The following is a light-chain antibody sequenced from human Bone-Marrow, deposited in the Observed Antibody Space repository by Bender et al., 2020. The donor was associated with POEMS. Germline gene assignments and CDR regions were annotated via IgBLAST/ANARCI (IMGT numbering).Light chain of an antibody. CDR2: EVS. J-gene: IGLJ2*01. CDR1: SSDVGKYNT. CDR3: SSYAGTNKVV. V-gene: IGLV2-8*01. Sequence: QSALTQPPSASGSPGQSITISCTGTSSDVGKYNTVSWYQQHPGKAPKLMIYEVSKRPSGVPDRFSGSKSGNTASLTVSGLQAEDEADYYCSSYAGTNKVVFGGGTKLTVL.